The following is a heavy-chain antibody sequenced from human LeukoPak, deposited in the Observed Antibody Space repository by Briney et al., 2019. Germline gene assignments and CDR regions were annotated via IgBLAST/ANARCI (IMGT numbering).Heavy chain of an antibody. CDR3: AREGGPYRPLDY. V-gene: IGHV4-39*07. Sequence: PSETLSLTCTVSGGFISSSSYYWGWIRQPPGEGLEWVGSIFYSGSTYYNPSLKSRVTISVDTSKNQFSLRLTSVTAADTAVYYCAREGGPYRPLDYPGQGTLVTVSS. J-gene: IGHJ4*02. CDR1: GGFISSSSYY. CDR2: IFYSGST.